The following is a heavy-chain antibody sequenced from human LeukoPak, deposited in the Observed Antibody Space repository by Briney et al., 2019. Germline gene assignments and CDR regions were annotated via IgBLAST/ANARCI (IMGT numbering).Heavy chain of an antibody. Sequence: GGSLRLSCTASGFTFNSEAMNWVRQAPGKGLEWDATISGSGGSTYYTDSVKVRFTISRDNFKNMVFLQMNSLKAEDTAIYYCAKDFYDFWSGFDYWGQGTLVTVSS. CDR2: ISGSGGST. CDR1: GFTFNSEA. CDR3: AKDFYDFWSGFDY. D-gene: IGHD3-3*01. V-gene: IGHV3-23*01. J-gene: IGHJ4*02.